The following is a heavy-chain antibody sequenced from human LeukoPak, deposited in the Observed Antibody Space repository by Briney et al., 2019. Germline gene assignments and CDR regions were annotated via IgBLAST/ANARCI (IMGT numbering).Heavy chain of an antibody. CDR3: ARGRFVVVPAATEFDP. CDR1: GYTFTDYY. D-gene: IGHD2-2*01. J-gene: IGHJ5*02. V-gene: IGHV1-2*02. Sequence: ASVTVSFKASGYTFTDYYMHWVRQAPGQGLEWMGWINPNSGGTNYAQKFQGRVTMTRDTSISTAYMDLSRLRSDDTAVYYCARGRFVVVPAATEFDPWGQGTLVTVSS. CDR2: INPNSGGT.